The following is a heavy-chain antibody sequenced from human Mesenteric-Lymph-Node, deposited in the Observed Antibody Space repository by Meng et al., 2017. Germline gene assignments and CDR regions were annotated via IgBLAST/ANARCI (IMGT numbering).Heavy chain of an antibody. J-gene: IGHJ4*02. CDR1: GFAFSSHA. CDR3: VRGFWHGSGSFLLDY. V-gene: IGHV3-30*04. CDR2: VSSDGSRK. Sequence: RGSLRLSCAASGFAFSSHAMNWIRQAPGKGLEWVAVVSSDGSRKYYADSVKGRFTISRDSSTNTLHLQLASLRAEDTAVYYCVRGFWHGSGSFLLDYWGQGTQVTVSS. D-gene: IGHD3-10*01.